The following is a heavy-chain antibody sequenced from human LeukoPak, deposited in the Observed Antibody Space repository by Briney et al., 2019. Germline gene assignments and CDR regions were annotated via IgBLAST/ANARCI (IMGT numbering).Heavy chain of an antibody. J-gene: IGHJ4*02. V-gene: IGHV1-18*01. Sequence: ASVKVSCKASGYTFTSYGISWVRQAPGQGLEWMGWISAYNGNTNYAQKLQGRVTMTTDTSTSTAYMELRSLRSDDTAVYYCARVVYYDSSGVALQVDGADYWGQGTLVTVSS. CDR2: ISAYNGNT. CDR3: ARVVYYDSSGVALQVDGADY. D-gene: IGHD3-22*01. CDR1: GYTFTSYG.